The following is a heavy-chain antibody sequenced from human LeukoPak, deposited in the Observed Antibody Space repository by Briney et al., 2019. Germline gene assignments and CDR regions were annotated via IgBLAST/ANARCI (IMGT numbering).Heavy chain of an antibody. CDR1: GGSISSSSYY. V-gene: IGHV4-39*07. CDR3: ARDTRVGEPTKYYYYGMDL. D-gene: IGHD3-16*01. J-gene: IGHJ6*02. Sequence: SETLSLTCTVSGGSISSSSYYWGWIRQPPGKGLEWIGNIYCSGSTYYNPSLKRRVTISVDTSKNQFSLKLSSVTAADTAVYYCARDTRVGEPTKYYYYGMDLWGQGTTVTVSS. CDR2: IYCSGST.